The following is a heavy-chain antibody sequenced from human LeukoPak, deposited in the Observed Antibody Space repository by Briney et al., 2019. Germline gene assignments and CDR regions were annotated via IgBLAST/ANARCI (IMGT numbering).Heavy chain of an antibody. J-gene: IGHJ2*01. CDR1: GYTFTSYY. Sequence: AAVKVSCKASGYTFTSYYLHWVRQAPGQGLEWIGIINPTYGSASYAQKFQGRVTMARDASTSTVYMELSSLRSEDTAVYYCARRRTYYYDSSGYSDSYFDLWGRGTLVTV. CDR2: INPTYGSA. D-gene: IGHD3-22*01. CDR3: ARRRTYYYDSSGYSDSYFDL. V-gene: IGHV1-46*01.